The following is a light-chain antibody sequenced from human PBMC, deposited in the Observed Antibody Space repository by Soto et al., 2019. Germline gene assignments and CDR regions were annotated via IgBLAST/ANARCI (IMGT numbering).Light chain of an antibody. J-gene: IGKJ4*01. CDR3: QQRSKRLT. V-gene: IGKV3-11*01. CDR2: DAS. Sequence: DIVLTQSPATLSLSSGDRATLSCRASQSVSSSLAWYQQKPGQAPRLLIYDASSRASGIPARFSGSGSGTDFTLTISSLEPEDFAVYYCQQRSKRLTFGGGTKVDIK. CDR1: QSVSSS.